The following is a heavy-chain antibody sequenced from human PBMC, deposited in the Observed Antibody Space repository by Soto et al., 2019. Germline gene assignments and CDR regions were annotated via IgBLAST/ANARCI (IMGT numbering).Heavy chain of an antibody. CDR2: IIPFFGTS. D-gene: IGHD3-16*01. J-gene: IGHJ6*02. CDR3: ARGGHITNYGMAV. V-gene: IGHV1-69*01. Sequence: QVQLVQSGAEVKKPGSSVKVSCEASGGTFSSYPINWVRQAPGQGLEWMGGIIPFFGTSNYAQKFQGRVTITADDSTSTAYMELRSLRSEDTAVYYWARGGHITNYGMAVWGQGTTVTVSS. CDR1: GGTFSSYP.